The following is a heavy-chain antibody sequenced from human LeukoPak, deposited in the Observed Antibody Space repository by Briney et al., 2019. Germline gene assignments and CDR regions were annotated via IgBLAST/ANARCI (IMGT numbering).Heavy chain of an antibody. CDR1: GFTFSSYS. CDR2: ISSSSSYI. J-gene: IGHJ4*02. V-gene: IGHV3-21*01. Sequence: PGGSLRLSCAASGFTFSSYSMNGVRQAPGKGLEWVSYISSSSSYIYYADSVKGRFTISRDNAKNSLYLQMNSLRAEDTAVYYCARDGVDGYTLDYWGQGTLVTVSS. CDR3: ARDGVDGYTLDY. D-gene: IGHD5-24*01.